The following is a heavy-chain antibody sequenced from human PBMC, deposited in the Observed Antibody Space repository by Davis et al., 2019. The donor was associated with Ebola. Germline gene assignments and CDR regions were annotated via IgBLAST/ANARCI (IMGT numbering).Heavy chain of an antibody. Sequence: GESLKISCKDSGNRFSSHWIGWVRQMPGKGLEWMGIIYTGDSDTRYSPSFQGQVTISADKSISTAYLQWSSLKASDTAMYYCARHSVARASGAFDIWGQGTMVTVSS. CDR1: GNRFSSHW. V-gene: IGHV5-51*01. D-gene: IGHD5-12*01. J-gene: IGHJ3*02. CDR2: IYTGDSDT. CDR3: ARHSVARASGAFDI.